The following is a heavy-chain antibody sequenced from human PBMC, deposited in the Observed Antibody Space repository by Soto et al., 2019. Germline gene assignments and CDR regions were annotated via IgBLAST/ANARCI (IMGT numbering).Heavy chain of an antibody. CDR1: GFTFSSYA. CDR3: ARGVYDTSGMDV. J-gene: IGHJ6*04. V-gene: IGHV3-64*01. Sequence: EVQLVESGGGLVQPGGSLRLSCAASGFTFSSYAMHWVRQAPGKGLEYVSVIRSNGGSTYYAHSVKGRFTISRDNSKNTLYLQMGSLRAEDMAVYYCARGVYDTSGMDVWGEGTTVTVSS. CDR2: IRSNGGST. D-gene: IGHD3-3*01.